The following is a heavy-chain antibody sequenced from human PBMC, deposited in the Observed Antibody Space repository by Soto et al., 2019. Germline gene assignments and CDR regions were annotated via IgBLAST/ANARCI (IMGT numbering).Heavy chain of an antibody. Sequence: PGEYLKISCKASGYTFSSYWIAWVRQMPGKGLEWMGDVYPGDHDTRYSPSFEGHVTISADKSISTAYLQQGSLKAPDTALHYCARYEASTLLGVVLTAGIDVRGQGTTVTVSS. D-gene: IGHD3-3*01. CDR2: VYPGDHDT. V-gene: IGHV5-51*01. J-gene: IGHJ6*02. CDR1: GYTFSSYW. CDR3: ARYEASTLLGVVLTAGIDV.